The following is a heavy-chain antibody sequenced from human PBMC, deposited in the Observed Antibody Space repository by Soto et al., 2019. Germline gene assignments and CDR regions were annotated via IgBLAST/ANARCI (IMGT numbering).Heavy chain of an antibody. CDR2: ISGSGGST. CDR1: GFTFSSYA. V-gene: IGHV3-23*01. J-gene: IGHJ3*02. Sequence: GGSLRLSCAASGFTFSSYAMSWVRQAPGKGLEWVSAISGSGGSTYYADSVKGRFTISRDNSKNTLYLQMNSLRAEDTAVYYCAKDQFYDYVWGSYRYAFDIWGQGTMVTVSS. D-gene: IGHD3-16*02. CDR3: AKDQFYDYVWGSYRYAFDI.